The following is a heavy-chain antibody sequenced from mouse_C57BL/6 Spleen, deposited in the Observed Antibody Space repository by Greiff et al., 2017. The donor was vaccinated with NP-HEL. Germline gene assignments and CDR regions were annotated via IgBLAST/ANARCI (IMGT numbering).Heavy chain of an antibody. CDR2: IDPETGGT. V-gene: IGHV1-15*01. Sequence: QVHVKQSGAELVRPGASVTLSCKASGYTFTDYEMHWVKQTPVHGLEWIGAIDPETGGTAYNQKFKGKAILTADKSSSTAYMELRSLTSEDSAVYYCTRGEITPVVSFDYWGQGTTLTVSS. CDR3: TRGEITPVVSFDY. CDR1: GYTFTDYE. D-gene: IGHD1-1*01. J-gene: IGHJ2*01.